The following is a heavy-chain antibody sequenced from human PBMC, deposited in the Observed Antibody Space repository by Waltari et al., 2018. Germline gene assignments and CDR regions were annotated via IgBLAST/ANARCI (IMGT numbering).Heavy chain of an antibody. CDR2: IYGSGST. V-gene: IGHV4-61*09. J-gene: IGHJ6*03. Sequence: QLQLQQSGPGLVKPSQTLSLACSLSGDSISGSYYWNWVRQTAGEGLEWLGYIYGSGSTKYTPSLQSRATISIVNKTQFSLKLAAVTAADTAVYYCARSDVVVAPARNNYYFPMEVWGQGTTVTVSS. CDR3: ARSDVVVAPARNNYYFPMEV. D-gene: IGHD2-21*01. CDR1: GDSISGSYY.